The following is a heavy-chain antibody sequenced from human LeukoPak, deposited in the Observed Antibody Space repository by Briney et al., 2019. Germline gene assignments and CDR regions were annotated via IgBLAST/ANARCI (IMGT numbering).Heavy chain of an antibody. J-gene: IGHJ3*01. CDR3: AKIYRAHGDYHSFDV. Sequence: GGSLRLSCTASGFTFSSYAMSWVRQAPGKGLEWVSAISGSGGSTNYADSVKDRFTISRDNSKNTLYLQMNSLRAEDTAVFYCAKIYRAHGDYHSFDVWGQGTMVTVSS. CDR1: GFTFSSYA. V-gene: IGHV3-23*01. CDR2: ISGSGGST. D-gene: IGHD4-17*01.